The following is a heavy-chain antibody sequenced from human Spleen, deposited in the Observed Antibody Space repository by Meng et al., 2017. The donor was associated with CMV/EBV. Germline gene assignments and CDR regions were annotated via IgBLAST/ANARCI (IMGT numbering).Heavy chain of an antibody. CDR2: ISGSGGST. CDR3: AKDVTGYYGSGSYGPGFDY. J-gene: IGHJ4*02. CDR1: GFTVSSNY. D-gene: IGHD3-10*01. V-gene: IGHV3-23*01. Sequence: GESLKISCAASGFTVSSNYMSWVRQAPGKGLEGVSAISGSGGSTYYADSVKGRFTISRDNSKNTLYLQVHSLRAEDTAVYYCAKDVTGYYGSGSYGPGFDYWGQGTLVTVSS.